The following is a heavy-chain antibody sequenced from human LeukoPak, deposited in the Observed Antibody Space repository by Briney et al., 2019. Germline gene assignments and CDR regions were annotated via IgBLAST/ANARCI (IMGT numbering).Heavy chain of an antibody. CDR3: ARGPGDCSGGSSPRRAFDI. CDR2: ISSSGSTI. J-gene: IGHJ3*02. CDR1: GFTFSDYY. D-gene: IGHD2-15*01. Sequence: GGSLRLSCEASGFTFSDYYMSWIRQAPGKGLEWVSFISSSGSTIYYADSMKGRFTISRDNAKNSVYLQMNSLRAEDTAVYYCARGPGDCSGGSSPRRAFDIWGQGTVVTVSS. V-gene: IGHV3-11*01.